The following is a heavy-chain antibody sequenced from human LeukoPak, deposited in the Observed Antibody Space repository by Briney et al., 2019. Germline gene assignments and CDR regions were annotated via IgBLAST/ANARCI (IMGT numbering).Heavy chain of an antibody. Sequence: TSETLSLTCTVSGGSISSYYWSWIRQPPGKGLEWIGYIYYSGSTYYNPSLKSRVTISVDTSKNQFSLKLSSVTAADTAVYYCARDPGIAAAGRAFDIWGQGTMVTVSS. J-gene: IGHJ3*02. D-gene: IGHD6-13*01. CDR3: ARDPGIAAAGRAFDI. CDR1: GGSISSYY. V-gene: IGHV4-59*12. CDR2: IYYSGST.